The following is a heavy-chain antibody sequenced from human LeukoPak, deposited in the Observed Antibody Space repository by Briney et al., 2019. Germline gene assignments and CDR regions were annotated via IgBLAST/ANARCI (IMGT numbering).Heavy chain of an antibody. CDR1: GGSISSYY. Sequence: SETLSLTCTVSGGSISSYYWSWIRQPPGKGLEWIGYIYYSGSTNYNPSLKSRVTISIDTSKNRFSLKLSSVTAADTAVYYCARHGSGSYPGLFDYWGQGTLVTVSS. CDR3: ARHGSGSYPGLFDY. D-gene: IGHD1-26*01. CDR2: IYYSGST. V-gene: IGHV4-59*08. J-gene: IGHJ4*02.